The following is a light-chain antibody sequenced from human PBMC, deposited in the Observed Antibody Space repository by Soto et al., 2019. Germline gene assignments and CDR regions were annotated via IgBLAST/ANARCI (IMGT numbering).Light chain of an antibody. CDR2: EGN. CDR3: SSYAGSPTFVI. Sequence: QSVLTQPASVSGSPGQSITISCTGTYNLVSWYQQHPGKAPKLMVYEGNKRPSGVSNRFSGSKSGNTASLTISGLQAEDEADYYCSSYAGSPTFVIFGGGTKLTVL. J-gene: IGLJ2*01. CDR1: YNL. V-gene: IGLV2-23*03.